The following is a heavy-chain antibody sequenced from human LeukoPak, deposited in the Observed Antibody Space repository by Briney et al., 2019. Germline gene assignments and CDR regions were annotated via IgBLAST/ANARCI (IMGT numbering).Heavy chain of an antibody. V-gene: IGHV3-23*01. CDR3: AKDDDYVEYGYYFDF. CDR1: GFTFSSYA. D-gene: IGHD4-17*01. J-gene: IGHJ4*02. CDR2: IGGRGTIT. Sequence: PEGSLRLSCAASGFTFSSYAMSWVRQAPGKGLEWVSAIGGRGTITYYADSVKGRFTISKDNSKNTLYLQMNSLRAEDTAVYYCAKDDDYVEYGYYFDFWGQGTLVTVSS.